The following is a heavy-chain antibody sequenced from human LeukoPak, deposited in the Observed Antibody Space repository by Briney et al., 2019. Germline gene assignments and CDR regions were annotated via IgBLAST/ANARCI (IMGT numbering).Heavy chain of an antibody. CDR2: ISSSSSYI. CDR1: GFTFSSYS. V-gene: IGHV3-21*01. Sequence: GGSLRLSYAASGFTFSSYSMNWVRQAPGKGLEWVSSISSSSSYIYYADSVKGRFTISRDNAKNSLYLQMNSLRAEDTAVYYCARDMGEFGWFDPWGQGTLVTVSS. D-gene: IGHD3-16*01. J-gene: IGHJ5*02. CDR3: ARDMGEFGWFDP.